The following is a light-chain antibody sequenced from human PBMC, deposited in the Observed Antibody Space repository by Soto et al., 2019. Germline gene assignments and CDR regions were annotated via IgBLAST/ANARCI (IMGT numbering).Light chain of an antibody. CDR2: EVT. CDR3: LSHAGSRTL. Sequence: QSALTQPASVSGSPGQSITISCTGASSDVGDYNYVSWYQERPGQVPKLIIFEVTTRPSGVSDRFSGSRSGNTASLTISGLQAEDEADYYCLSHAGSRTLFGGGTKLTVL. J-gene: IGLJ3*02. CDR1: SSDVGDYNY. V-gene: IGLV2-14*01.